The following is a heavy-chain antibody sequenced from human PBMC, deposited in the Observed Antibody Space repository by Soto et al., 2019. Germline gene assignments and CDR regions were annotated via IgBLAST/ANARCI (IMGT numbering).Heavy chain of an antibody. CDR3: AVATSDWYFDL. V-gene: IGHV1-46*01. D-gene: IGHD4-17*01. CDR2: INPSGGST. Sequence: GASVKVSCKASGYTFTSYYMHWVRQAPGQGLEWMGIINPSGGSTSYAQKFQGRVTMTRDTSTSTVYMELSSLRSEDTAVYYCAVATSDWYFDLWGRGTLVTVSS. J-gene: IGHJ2*01. CDR1: GYTFTSYY.